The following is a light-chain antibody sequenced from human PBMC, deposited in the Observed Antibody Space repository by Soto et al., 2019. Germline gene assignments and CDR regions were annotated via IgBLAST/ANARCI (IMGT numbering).Light chain of an antibody. Sequence: QSVLTQPPSVSGAPGQRVTISCTGSSSNIGAGYDVHWYQQLPGTAPKLLIYGDSNRPSGVPDRFSGSNSGTSASLAITGLQAEDEADYYCQSYDSSLSGDVFGTGTKVTLL. CDR3: QSYDSSLSGDV. CDR1: SSNIGAGYD. J-gene: IGLJ1*01. V-gene: IGLV1-40*01. CDR2: GDS.